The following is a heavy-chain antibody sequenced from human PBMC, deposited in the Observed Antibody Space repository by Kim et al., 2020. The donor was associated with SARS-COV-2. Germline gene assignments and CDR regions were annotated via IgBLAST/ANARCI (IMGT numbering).Heavy chain of an antibody. CDR2: ISGSGGST. V-gene: IGHV3-23*01. J-gene: IGHJ4*02. CDR3: AKDPNYGGNPRYFDY. D-gene: IGHD4-17*01. CDR1: GFTFSSYA. Sequence: GGSLRLPCAASGFTFSSYAMSWVRQAPGKGLEWVSAISGSGGSTYYADSVKGRFTISRDNSKNTLYLQMNSLRAEDTAVYYCAKDPNYGGNPRYFDYWGQGTRVTVSA.